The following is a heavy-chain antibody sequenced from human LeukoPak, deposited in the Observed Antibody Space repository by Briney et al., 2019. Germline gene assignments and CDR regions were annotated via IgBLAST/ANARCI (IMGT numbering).Heavy chain of an antibody. V-gene: IGHV3-23*01. J-gene: IGHJ6*02. D-gene: IGHD6-6*01. CDR3: AKEDSSSSYYYYYGMDV. CDR2: ISGSGGST. Sequence: GGSLRLSCAASGFTFSSYAMSWVRQAPGKGLEWVSAISGSGGSTNYADSVKGRFTISRDNSKNTLYLQMNSLRAEDTAVYYCAKEDSSSSYYYYYGMDVWGQGTTVTVSS. CDR1: GFTFSSYA.